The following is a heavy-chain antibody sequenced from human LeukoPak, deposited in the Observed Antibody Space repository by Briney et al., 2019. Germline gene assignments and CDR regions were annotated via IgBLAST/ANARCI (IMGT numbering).Heavy chain of an antibody. Sequence: GSSVKVSCKASGYTFTGYYMHWVRQAPGQGLEWMGWINPNSGGTNYAQKFQGRVTMTRDTSISTAYMELSRLRSDDTAVYYCARTPPSHFNYIAAVTTVYTEIDYWGQGTLVTVSS. D-gene: IGHD6-13*01. CDR3: ARTPPSHFNYIAAVTTVYTEIDY. J-gene: IGHJ4*02. V-gene: IGHV1-2*02. CDR1: GYTFTGYY. CDR2: INPNSGGT.